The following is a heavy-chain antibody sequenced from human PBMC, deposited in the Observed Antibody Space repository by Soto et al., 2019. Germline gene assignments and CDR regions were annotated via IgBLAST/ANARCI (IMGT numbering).Heavy chain of an antibody. CDR2: ISGNGIST. V-gene: IGHV3-23*01. J-gene: IGHJ5*02. D-gene: IGHD3-10*01. CDR1: GFTFDNYA. Sequence: GGSLRLSCAASGFTFDNYAMSWVRQAPGKGLEWVSAISGNGISTYYADSVRGRFTISRDNSENTLFLQMNRLRADDTAVYYCTRDEIYMVRGTDNWFDPWGQGPLVTVSS. CDR3: TRDEIYMVRGTDNWFDP.